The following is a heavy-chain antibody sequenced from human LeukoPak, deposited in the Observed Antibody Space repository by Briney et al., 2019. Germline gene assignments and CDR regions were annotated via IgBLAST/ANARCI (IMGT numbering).Heavy chain of an antibody. CDR1: GFTFNNYA. Sequence: PGGSLRLSCAASGFTFNNYAMSWVRQAPGKGLEWVSSISRSGGNTSYAGSVKGRFTISRVNSKKTLFLQMNSLRDEDTAVYYCAKDLAAAGQEGNAFDIWGQGTMVTVSS. J-gene: IGHJ3*02. CDR3: AKDLAAAGQEGNAFDI. CDR2: ISRSGGNT. D-gene: IGHD6-13*01. V-gene: IGHV3-23*01.